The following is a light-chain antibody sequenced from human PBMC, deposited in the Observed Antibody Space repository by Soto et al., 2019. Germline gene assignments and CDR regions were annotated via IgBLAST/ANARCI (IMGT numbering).Light chain of an antibody. CDR2: DND. V-gene: IGLV1-51*01. CDR1: SSNIGDNY. J-gene: IGLJ2*01. CDR3: GTWDDSLNHVV. Sequence: QSVLTQPPSVSAAPGQQVTISCSGSSSNIGDNYVSWYQHLPGTAPKLVVYDNDRRPSGIPGRFSGSKSGTSATLVITGLQTGDEADYYCGTWDDSLNHVVFGGGTKLTVL.